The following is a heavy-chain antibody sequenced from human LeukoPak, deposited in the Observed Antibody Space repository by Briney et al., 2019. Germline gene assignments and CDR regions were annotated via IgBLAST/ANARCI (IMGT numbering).Heavy chain of an antibody. CDR1: GGSINNSY. J-gene: IGHJ4*02. Sequence: SETLSLTCTVSGGSINNSYWTWIRQPPGKGLEWIGHIYYSGSTNYSPSLKSRVTISVDTSKNQFSLKLSSVTAADTAVYYCARGRRWQLRSTPLDYWGQGTLVTVSS. CDR2: IYYSGST. CDR3: ARGRRWQLRSTPLDY. D-gene: IGHD1-26*01. V-gene: IGHV4-59*01.